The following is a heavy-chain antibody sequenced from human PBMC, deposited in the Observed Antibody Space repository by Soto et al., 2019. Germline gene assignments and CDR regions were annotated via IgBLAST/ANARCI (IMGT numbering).Heavy chain of an antibody. V-gene: IGHV4-31*03. J-gene: IGHJ5*02. Sequence: SETLSLTCIVSGGSISSGGYYWSWIRQHPGKGLEWIGYIYYSGSTYYNPSLKSRVSISVDTSKNQFSLKLSSVTAADTAVYYCASHLDKWELSMWFDPWGQGTLVTVSS. CDR1: GGSISSGGYY. CDR3: ASHLDKWELSMWFDP. CDR2: IYYSGST. D-gene: IGHD1-26*01.